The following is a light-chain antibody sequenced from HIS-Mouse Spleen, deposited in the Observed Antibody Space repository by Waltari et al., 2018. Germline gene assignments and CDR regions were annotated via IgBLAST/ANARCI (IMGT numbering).Light chain of an antibody. Sequence: DIVMTQSPDSLAVSLGERATINFKSSQSVLYSSNNKNYLAWYLQKPGQPPKLLIYWASTRESGVPDRFSGSGSGTDFTLTISSLQAEDVAVYYCQQYYSTLFTFGPGTKVDIK. V-gene: IGKV4-1*01. CDR3: QQYYSTLFT. CDR2: WAS. CDR1: QSVLYSSNNKNY. J-gene: IGKJ3*01.